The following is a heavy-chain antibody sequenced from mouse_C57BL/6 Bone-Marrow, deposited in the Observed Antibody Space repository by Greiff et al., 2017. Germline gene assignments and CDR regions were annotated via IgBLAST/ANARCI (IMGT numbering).Heavy chain of an antibody. Sequence: EVKLQESGGGLVKPGGSLKLSCAASGFTFSDYGMHWVRQAPEKGLEWVAYISSGSSTIYYADTVKGRFTISRDNAKNTLCLQMTSLRSEDTAMYYCARGVCYAMDYWGQGTSVTVSS. CDR1: GFTFSDYG. J-gene: IGHJ4*01. V-gene: IGHV5-17*01. CDR3: ARGVCYAMDY. CDR2: ISSGSSTI.